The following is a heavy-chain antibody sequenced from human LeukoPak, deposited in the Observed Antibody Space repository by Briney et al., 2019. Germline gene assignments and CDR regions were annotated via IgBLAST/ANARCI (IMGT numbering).Heavy chain of an antibody. CDR1: GGSISRNSYY. CDR2: IYYSGAT. CDR3: ARQIRETTVTQQGSFDF. D-gene: IGHD4-17*01. V-gene: IGHV4-39*01. Sequence: YPSETLSLTCTVSGGSISRNSYYWGWIRQPPGKGLEWIGTIYYSGATYFNPSLKRRVTISVDTSKNQFSLNLNSVTAADTAVYYCARQIRETTVTQQGSFDFWGQGTLVTVST. J-gene: IGHJ4*02.